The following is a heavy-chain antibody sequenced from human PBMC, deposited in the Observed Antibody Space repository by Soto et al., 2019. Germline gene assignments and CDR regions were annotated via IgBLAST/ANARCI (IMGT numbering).Heavy chain of an antibody. D-gene: IGHD2-15*01. J-gene: IGHJ4*02. CDR3: ASVVVGATRQSGSDH. Sequence: SETLSLTCTVSLGSVNTADYFWAWIRQPPGKGLEFIGSIHSSGGTFYSPSLKSRVSISIDKSKNHFSLRLTSVTAGDTAVYFCASVVVGATRQSGSDHWGQGTLVTAPQ. CDR1: LGSVNTADYF. V-gene: IGHV4-39*02. CDR2: IHSSGGT.